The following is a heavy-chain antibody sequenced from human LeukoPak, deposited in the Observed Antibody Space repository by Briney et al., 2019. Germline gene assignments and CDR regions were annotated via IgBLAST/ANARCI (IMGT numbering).Heavy chain of an antibody. D-gene: IGHD3-10*01. Sequence: PSETLSLTCSISETSISRSYYYWGWIRQSPGKGLEWIGSIYHSGSTFYNPSLKTRVTISVDTSKNQFSLKLSSVTAADTAVYYCARDPIGEGLSDWGQGTLVTVSS. CDR3: ARDPIGEGLSD. V-gene: IGHV4-39*07. J-gene: IGHJ4*02. CDR2: IYHSGST. CDR1: ETSISRSYYY.